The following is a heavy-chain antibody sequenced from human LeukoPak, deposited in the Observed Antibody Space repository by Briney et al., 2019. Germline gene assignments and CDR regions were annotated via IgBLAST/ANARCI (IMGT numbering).Heavy chain of an antibody. D-gene: IGHD3-10*01. Sequence: PGGSLRLSCAASGFTFNNYRMNWVRQAPGKGLEWVSYISSSSSTIYYADSVKGRFTISRDNAKNSLYLRMNSLRAEDTAMYYCARVFSGASIWFGETFDYWGQGTLVTVSS. CDR3: ARVFSGASIWFGETFDY. CDR1: GFTFNNYR. CDR2: ISSSSSTI. V-gene: IGHV3-48*01. J-gene: IGHJ4*02.